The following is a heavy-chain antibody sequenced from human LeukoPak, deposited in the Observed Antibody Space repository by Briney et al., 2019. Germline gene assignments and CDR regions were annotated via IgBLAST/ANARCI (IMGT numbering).Heavy chain of an antibody. CDR1: GGSFSGYY. V-gene: IGHV4-34*01. J-gene: IGHJ4*02. CDR2: INHSGST. D-gene: IGHD4-11*01. CDR3: ARDLGLSTVAYYFDY. Sequence: SETLSLTCAVYGGSFSGYYWSWIRQPPGKGLEWIGEINHSGSTNYNPSLKSRVTISVDTSKNQFSLKLSSVTAADTAVYYCARDLGLSTVAYYFDYWGQGTLVTVSS.